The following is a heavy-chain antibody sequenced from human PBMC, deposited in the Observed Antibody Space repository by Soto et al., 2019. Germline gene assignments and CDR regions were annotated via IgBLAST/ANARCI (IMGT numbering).Heavy chain of an antibody. CDR2: IYPGDSDT. Sequence: EVQLVQSGAEVKKPGESLKISCKGSGYSFTSYWIGWVRQMPGKGLEWMRIIYPGDSDTGYSPSFQGQVTISADRSISTAYLQWSSLKASGTAMYYCARSRRGVSDSRSRKPPYDAFDIWGQGTMVTVSS. V-gene: IGHV5-51*03. CDR3: ARSRRGVSDSRSRKPPYDAFDI. D-gene: IGHD6-13*01. CDR1: GYSFTSYW. J-gene: IGHJ3*02.